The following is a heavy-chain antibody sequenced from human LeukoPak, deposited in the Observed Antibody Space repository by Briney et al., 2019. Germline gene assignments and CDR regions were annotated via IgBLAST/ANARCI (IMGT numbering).Heavy chain of an antibody. J-gene: IGHJ4*02. V-gene: IGHV4-34*01. Sequence: SETLSLTCAVYGGSFSGYYWSWIRQPPGKGLEWIGEINHSGSTNYNPSPKSRVTISVDTSKNQFSLKLSSVTAADTAVYYCARWAGTTTFDYWGQGTLVTVSS. CDR3: ARWAGTTTFDY. CDR1: GGSFSGYY. CDR2: INHSGST. D-gene: IGHD4-17*01.